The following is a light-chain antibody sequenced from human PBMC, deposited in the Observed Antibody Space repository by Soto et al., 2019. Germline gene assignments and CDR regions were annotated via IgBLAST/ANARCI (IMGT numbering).Light chain of an antibody. CDR3: QQYGYSPPWT. CDR1: QSVSSSY. J-gene: IGKJ1*01. V-gene: IGKV3-20*01. CDR2: GAS. Sequence: EIVLTQSPGTLSLSPGERATLSCRASQSVSSSYLAWYQQKPGQAPRLLIYGASSRATGIPVRFSGSGSGTDFTLTISRLEPEDFALYYCQQYGYSPPWTFGQGTKVEIK.